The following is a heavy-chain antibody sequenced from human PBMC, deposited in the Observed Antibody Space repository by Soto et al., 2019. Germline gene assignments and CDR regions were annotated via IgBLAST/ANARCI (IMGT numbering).Heavy chain of an antibody. V-gene: IGHV4-39*01. CDR1: GDSITSNSYF. D-gene: IGHD3-9*01. CDR3: ARHFSVDHFDY. CDR2: IYYSGST. J-gene: IGHJ4*02. Sequence: PSETLSLTCTVSGDSITSNSYFWAWIRQPPGKGLEWIGSIYYSGSTYHNPSLKSRVTISVDRSNNQFSLKLASVTAADTAVYYCARHFSVDHFDYWGQGALVTVSS.